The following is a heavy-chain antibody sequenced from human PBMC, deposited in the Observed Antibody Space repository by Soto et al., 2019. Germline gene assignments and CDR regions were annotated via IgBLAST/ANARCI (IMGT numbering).Heavy chain of an antibody. V-gene: IGHV3-72*01. CDR2: TKNKANSYTT. CDR1: GFTFSDRY. J-gene: IGHJ4*02. D-gene: IGHD3-16*01. CDR3: TIEGAYPGPDFDY. Sequence: LRLSCAASGFTFSDRYMDWVRQAPGKGLEWVGRTKNKANSYTTEYAASVKGRFTISRDYSRDSVYLQMNSLKTDDTAVYYCTIEGAYPGPDFDYWGQGTLVTVSS.